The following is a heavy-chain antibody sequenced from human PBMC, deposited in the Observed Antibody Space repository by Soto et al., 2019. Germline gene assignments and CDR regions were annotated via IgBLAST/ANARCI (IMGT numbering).Heavy chain of an antibody. V-gene: IGHV3-30*18. D-gene: IGHD3-3*01. CDR1: GFTFSSYG. J-gene: IGHJ6*02. Sequence: QVQLVESGGGVVRPGRSLRLSCAASGFTFSSYGMHWVRQAPGKGLEWVAVISYDGSNKYYADSVKGRFTISRDNSKNTLYLQMNSLRAEDTAVYYCAKWGGGYDFWSGPVLNYYYGMDVWGQGTTVTVSS. CDR3: AKWGGGYDFWSGPVLNYYYGMDV. CDR2: ISYDGSNK.